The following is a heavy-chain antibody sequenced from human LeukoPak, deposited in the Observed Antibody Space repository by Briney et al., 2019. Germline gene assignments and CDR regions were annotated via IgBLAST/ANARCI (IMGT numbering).Heavy chain of an antibody. Sequence: GGSLRLSCVASGFSVSSNYMSWVRQAPGKGLEWVSVIYSGDNTYYVDSVKGRFTISRDSSKNTLYLQMNSLRAEDTAVYYCARDYYDILTANRQTKSSYFDYWGQGTLVTVSS. J-gene: IGHJ4*02. D-gene: IGHD3-9*01. CDR1: GFSVSSNY. CDR2: IYSGDNT. V-gene: IGHV3-66*01. CDR3: ARDYYDILTANRQTKSSYFDY.